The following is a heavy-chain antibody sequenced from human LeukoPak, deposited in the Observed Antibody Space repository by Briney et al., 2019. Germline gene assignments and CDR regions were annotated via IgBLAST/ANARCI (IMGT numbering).Heavy chain of an antibody. D-gene: IGHD3-22*01. CDR1: GFTFSSYA. CDR3: AKAYYYDSSGYYRPYYYYGMDV. V-gene: IGHV3-23*01. Sequence: GGSLRLSCAASGFTFSSYAMSWVRQAPGKGLGWVSAISGSGGSTYYADSVKGRFTISRDNSKNTLYLQMNSLRAEDTAVYYCAKAYYYDSSGYYRPYYYYGMDVWGQGTTVTVSS. CDR2: ISGSGGST. J-gene: IGHJ6*02.